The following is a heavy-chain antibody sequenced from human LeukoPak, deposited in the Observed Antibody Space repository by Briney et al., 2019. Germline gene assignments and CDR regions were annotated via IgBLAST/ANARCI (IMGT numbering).Heavy chain of an antibody. CDR1: GFTFSSYG. J-gene: IGHJ4*02. Sequence: GGSLRLSCAASGFTFSSYGMHWVRQAPGKGLEWVAVIWYDGSNKYYADSVKGRFTISRGNSKNTLYLQMNSLRAEDTAVYYCARDESAAAGILHYWGQGTLVTVSS. CDR2: IWYDGSNK. CDR3: ARDESAAAGILHY. V-gene: IGHV3-33*01. D-gene: IGHD6-13*01.